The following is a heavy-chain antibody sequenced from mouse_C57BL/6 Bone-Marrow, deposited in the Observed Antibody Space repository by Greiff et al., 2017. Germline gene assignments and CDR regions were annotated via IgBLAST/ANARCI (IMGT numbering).Heavy chain of an antibody. CDR3: ARWGTTVVDFDY. CDR2: INPNNGGT. V-gene: IGHV1-26*01. CDR1: GYTFTDYY. J-gene: IGHJ2*01. D-gene: IGHD1-1*01. Sequence: VQLKQSGPELVKPGASVKISCKASGYTFTDYYMNWVKQSHGKSLEWIGDINPNNGGTSYNQKFKGKATLTVDKSSSTAYMELRSLTSEDSAVYYCARWGTTVVDFDYWGQGTTLTVSS.